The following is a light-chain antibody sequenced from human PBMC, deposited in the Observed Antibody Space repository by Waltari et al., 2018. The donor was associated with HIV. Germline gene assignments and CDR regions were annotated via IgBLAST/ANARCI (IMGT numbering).Light chain of an antibody. CDR3: QVWDSSTVV. CDR2: GDT. V-gene: IGLV3-9*01. CDR1: NIGRKN. Sequence: SYELTQPLSVSVALGQTARITCGGNNIGRKNVHWSQQRPGQAPVLVIYGDTNRPSGIPERFSGSNSGNTATLTINRAQAEDEADYYCQVWDSSTVVFGGGTKLTVL. J-gene: IGLJ2*01.